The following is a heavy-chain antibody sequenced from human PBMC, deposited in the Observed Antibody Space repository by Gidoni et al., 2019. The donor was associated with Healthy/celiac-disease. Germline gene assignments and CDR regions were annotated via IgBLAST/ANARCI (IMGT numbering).Heavy chain of an antibody. D-gene: IGHD6-13*01. V-gene: IGHV4-4*07. CDR3: ARDWAAGTFDY. Sequence: QVQLQESGPGLVKPSETLSLTCPVSGGSISSYSWSWIRQPAGKGLEWIGRIYTSVSTNYNPSLKSRVTMSVDTTKNQVSVKLSAVNAADTAVYYCARDWAAGTFDYWGQGTLVTVSS. CDR1: GGSISSYS. J-gene: IGHJ4*02. CDR2: IYTSVST.